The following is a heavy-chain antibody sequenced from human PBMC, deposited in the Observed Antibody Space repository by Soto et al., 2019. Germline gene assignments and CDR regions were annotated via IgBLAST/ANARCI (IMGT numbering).Heavy chain of an antibody. CDR1: GGSISSYY. CDR3: ARGWWEREGSLMDV. J-gene: IGHJ6*02. D-gene: IGHD1-26*01. CDR2: IYYSGST. V-gene: IGHV4-59*08. Sequence: SETLSLTCTVSGGSISSYYWSWIRQPPGKGLEWIGYIYYSGSTNYNPSLKSRVTISVDTSRNQFSLTLTSMTAADTAVYYRARGWWEREGSLMDVWGQGTTVTVS.